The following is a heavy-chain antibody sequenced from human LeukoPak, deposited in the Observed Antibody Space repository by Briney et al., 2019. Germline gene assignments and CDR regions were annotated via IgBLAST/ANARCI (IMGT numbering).Heavy chain of an antibody. CDR3: ARGSEGYSYGGWFDP. D-gene: IGHD5-18*01. CDR1: GLTFSSHW. CDR2: ITNDGSST. J-gene: IGHJ5*02. V-gene: IGHV3-74*01. Sequence: GGSLRLSCAASGLTFSSHWMHWVRQAPGKGLVWVSRITNDGSSTTYADSVKGRFTISRDNAKNMLYLQVNSLRAEDTAVYFCARGSEGYSYGGWFDPWGQGTLVTVSS.